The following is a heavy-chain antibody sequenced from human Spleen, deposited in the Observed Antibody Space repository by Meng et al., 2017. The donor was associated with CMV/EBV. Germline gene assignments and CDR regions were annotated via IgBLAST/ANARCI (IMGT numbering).Heavy chain of an antibody. J-gene: IGHJ4*02. V-gene: IGHV1-18*01. D-gene: IGHD1-14*01. CDR1: GYNFRHHG. CDR2: ITPYNGDT. Sequence: KTSGYNFRHHGISWVRQAPGQSLEWMGWITPYNGDTKYEQKVQGRLTMTTDTSTNTVYMDLRSLRSDDTAVYFCATDGPTTMEPFKYWGQGTLVTAPQ. CDR3: ATDGPTTMEPFKY.